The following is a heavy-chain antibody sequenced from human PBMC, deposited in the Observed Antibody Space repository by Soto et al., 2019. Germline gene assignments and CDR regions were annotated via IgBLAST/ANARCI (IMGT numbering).Heavy chain of an antibody. V-gene: IGHV3-33*01. CDR1: GFTFRSHA. CDR3: ARDGQSLAPYALDV. CDR2: IWYDGSNK. Sequence: QVQVVESGGGVVQPGRSLRLSCTASGFTFRSHAMHRVRQAPGKGLEWVAQIWYDGSNKYYADSVKGRFTISRDNSKNTLSVQMDSLRVEDTAVYYCARDGQSLAPYALDVWGQGTSVTVS. D-gene: IGHD6-19*01. J-gene: IGHJ6*02.